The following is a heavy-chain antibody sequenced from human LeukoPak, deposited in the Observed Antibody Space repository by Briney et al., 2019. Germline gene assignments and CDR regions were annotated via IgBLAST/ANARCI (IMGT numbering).Heavy chain of an antibody. CDR1: GFAFDEHG. Sequence: GGSLRLSCTASGFAFDEHGMSWARQVPGKGLEWVSGINWSGGSTGYADPLRGRFTISRDNAKNSLYLQMDSLGAEDTALYYCARAPITSPFYFDSWGQGTLVTVSS. V-gene: IGHV3-20*04. J-gene: IGHJ4*02. CDR3: ARAPITSPFYFDS. D-gene: IGHD2-2*01. CDR2: INWSGGST.